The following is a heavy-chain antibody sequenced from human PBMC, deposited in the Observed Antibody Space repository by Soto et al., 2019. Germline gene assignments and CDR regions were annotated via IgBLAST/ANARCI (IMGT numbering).Heavy chain of an antibody. J-gene: IGHJ4*02. D-gene: IGHD4-17*01. V-gene: IGHV3-48*01. CDR3: ARGTVVYGDYTSDY. Sequence: GGSLRLSCAASGFTFSSYSMNWVRQAPGKGLEWVSYISSTSSTIYHADSAKGRFTISRENAKNSLYLQMNYLRAEDTAVYYCARGTVVYGDYTSDYWGQGTLVTVSS. CDR1: GFTFSSYS. CDR2: ISSTSSTI.